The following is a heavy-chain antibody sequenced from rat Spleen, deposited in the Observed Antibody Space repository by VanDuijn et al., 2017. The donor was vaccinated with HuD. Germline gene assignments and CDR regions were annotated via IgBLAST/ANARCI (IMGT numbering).Heavy chain of an antibody. D-gene: IGHD1-10*01. CDR3: ARSRYNNYVMDA. J-gene: IGHJ4*01. V-gene: IGHV3-3*01. CDR2: INSAGTT. CDR1: AYSIISSYR. Sequence: VQLLESGPGLVKPSQSLSLTCSVTAYSIISSYRWNWIRKFPGDKLEWMGHINSAGTTNHNPSLKSRISITRDTSKNQFFLQVNSVNSEDTATYYCARSRYNNYVMDAWGQGVSVTVSA.